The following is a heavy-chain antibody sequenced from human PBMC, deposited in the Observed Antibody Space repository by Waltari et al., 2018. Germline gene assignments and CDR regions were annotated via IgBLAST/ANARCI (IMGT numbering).Heavy chain of an antibody. CDR3: ARLDYYYYYYMDV. V-gene: IGHV4-39*07. Sequence: QLQLQESGPGLVKPSETLSLTCTVSGGSISSSSYYWGWIRQPPGKGLEWIGSIYYSGSTYYNPSLKSRVTISVDTSKNQFSLKLSSVTAADTAVYYCARLDYYYYYYMDVWGKGTTVTVSS. CDR2: IYYSGST. CDR1: GGSISSSSYY. J-gene: IGHJ6*03.